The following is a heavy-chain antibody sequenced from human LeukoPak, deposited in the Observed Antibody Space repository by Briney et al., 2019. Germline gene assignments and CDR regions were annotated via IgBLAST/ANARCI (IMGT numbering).Heavy chain of an antibody. J-gene: IGHJ4*02. CDR2: ISGSGGST. CDR3: AKDQRGGSGYYYSFDH. D-gene: IGHD3-22*01. V-gene: IGHV3-23*01. Sequence: GGSLRLSCAASGFTFDDYAMHWVRQAPGKGLEWVSAISGSGGSTYYADSVKGRFTISRDNSKNTLYLQMNSLRAEDTAVYYCAKDQRGGSGYYYSFDHWGQGTLVTVSS. CDR1: GFTFDDYA.